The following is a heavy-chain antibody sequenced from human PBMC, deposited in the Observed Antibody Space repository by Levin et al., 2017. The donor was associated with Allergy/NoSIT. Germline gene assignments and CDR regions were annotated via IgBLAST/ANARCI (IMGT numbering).Heavy chain of an antibody. CDR1: GFTFSSYG. CDR2: LSGNGGNT. V-gene: IGHV3-23*01. D-gene: IGHD3-10*01. CDR3: AKLPWYFYGSGAYLHS. J-gene: IGHJ5*02. Sequence: GGSLRLSCAASGFTFSSYGMSWVRQAPGKGLEWVSALSGNGGNTYYADSVKGRFTISRDNSRNTVYLQMNSLRADDTALYYCAKLPWYFYGSGAYLHSWGPGTLVTVSS.